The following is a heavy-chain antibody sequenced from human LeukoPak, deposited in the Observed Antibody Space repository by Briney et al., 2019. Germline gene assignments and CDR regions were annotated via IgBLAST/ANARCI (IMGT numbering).Heavy chain of an antibody. V-gene: IGHV1-69*13. J-gene: IGHJ4*02. CDR3: ARRRYYDYVWGSFDY. CDR1: GGTFSSYA. Sequence: SVKVSCKASGGTFSSYAISWVRQAPGQGLEWMGGIIPIFGTANYGQKFQGRVTITADESTSTAYMELSSLRSEDTAVYYCARRRYYDYVWGSFDYWGQGTLVTVSS. D-gene: IGHD3-16*01. CDR2: IIPIFGTA.